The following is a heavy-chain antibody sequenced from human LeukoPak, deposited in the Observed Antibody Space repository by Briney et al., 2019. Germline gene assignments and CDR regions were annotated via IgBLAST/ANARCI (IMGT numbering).Heavy chain of an antibody. CDR1: GGSISSGGYY. CDR2: IYYTGST. Sequence: ASETLSLTCTVSGGSISSGGYYWSWIRQPPGKGLEWIGYIYYTGSTNYNPSLKSRVTMSIDTSKIQFSLKLSSVTAADTAVYYCARRVARTGIYAFDIWGQGTMVTVSS. CDR3: ARRVARTGIYAFDI. J-gene: IGHJ3*02. D-gene: IGHD1-1*01. V-gene: IGHV4-61*08.